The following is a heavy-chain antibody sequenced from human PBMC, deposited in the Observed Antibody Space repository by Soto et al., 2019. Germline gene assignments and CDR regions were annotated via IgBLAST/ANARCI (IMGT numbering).Heavy chain of an antibody. CDR1: GYTFTSYD. D-gene: IGHD2-8*01. V-gene: IGHV1-8*01. J-gene: IGHJ1*01. CDR2: MNANSGNT. CDR3: ARNRDTDVVHN. Sequence: ASVKVSCKASGYTFTSYDISWVRQATGQGLEWMGWMNANSGNTDYAQKFQGRVTMTRNTSISTAYMELSSLRSDDTAVYYCARNRDTDVVHNWGQGTLVTVSS.